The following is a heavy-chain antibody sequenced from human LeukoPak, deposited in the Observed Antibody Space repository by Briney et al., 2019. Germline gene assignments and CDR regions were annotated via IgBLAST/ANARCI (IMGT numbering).Heavy chain of an antibody. J-gene: IGHJ3*02. D-gene: IGHD3-10*01. V-gene: IGHV4-30-4*08. CDR2: IYYSGST. CDR3: ARVRGLDAFDI. CDR1: GGSLSSGDYY. Sequence: PSETLSLTCTVSGGSLSSGDYYWSWIRQPPGTGLEWIGYIYYSGSTYYNPSLKSRVTISVGTSKNQFSLKLSSVTAADTAVYYCARVRGLDAFDIWGQGTMVTVSS.